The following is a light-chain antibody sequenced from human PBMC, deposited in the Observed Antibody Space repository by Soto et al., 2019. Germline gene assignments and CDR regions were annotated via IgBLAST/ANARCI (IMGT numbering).Light chain of an antibody. CDR1: QGISSY. J-gene: IGKJ1*01. V-gene: IGKV1-9*01. Sequence: DIQLTQSPSFLSASVGDRVTITCRASQGISSYLAWYQQKPGKAHKLLIYAAYTLQSGVQSRFSGSGSGTEFTLTIRSLQPEDFATYYCKQLNSYPWTFGQGTKVDIK. CDR2: AAY. CDR3: KQLNSYPWT.